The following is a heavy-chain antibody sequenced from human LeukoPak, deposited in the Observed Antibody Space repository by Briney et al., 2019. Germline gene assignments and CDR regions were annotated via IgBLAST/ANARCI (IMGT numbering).Heavy chain of an antibody. V-gene: IGHV3-23*01. D-gene: IGHD6-13*01. CDR3: AKVHESSSWYEELDY. CDR2: ISGSGGST. CDR1: GFTFSSYA. Sequence: AGGSLRLSCAASGFTFSSYAMSWVRQAPGKGLEWVSAISGSGGSTYYADSVKGRFTNSRDNSKNTLYLQMNSLRAEDTAVYYCAKVHESSSWYEELDYWGQGTLVTVSS. J-gene: IGHJ4*02.